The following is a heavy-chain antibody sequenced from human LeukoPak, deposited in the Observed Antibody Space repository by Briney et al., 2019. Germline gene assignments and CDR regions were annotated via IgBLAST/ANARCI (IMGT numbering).Heavy chain of an antibody. V-gene: IGHV1-46*03. CDR1: GYTFTSYY. D-gene: IGHD3-22*01. J-gene: IGHJ3*02. CDR3: ARRITMNRDAFDI. CDR2: INRSGGST. Sequence: GASVKVSCKASGYTFTSYYMHWVRQAPGQGLEWMGIINRSGGSTSYAQKFQGRVTMTRDTSTSTVYMELSSLRSEDTAVYYCARRITMNRDAFDIWGQGTMVTVSS.